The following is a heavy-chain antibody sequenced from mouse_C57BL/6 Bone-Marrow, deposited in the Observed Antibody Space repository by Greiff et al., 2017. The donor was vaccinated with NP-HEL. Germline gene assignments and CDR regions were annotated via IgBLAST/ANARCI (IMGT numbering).Heavy chain of an antibody. D-gene: IGHD2-2*01. V-gene: IGHV2-9-1*01. CDR3: ARKYGYGDGWFAY. CDR2: IWTGGGT. J-gene: IGHJ3*01. Sequence: QVQLQQSGPGLVAPSQCLSITCTVSGFSLTSYAISWVRQPPGKGLEWLGVIWTGGGTNYNSALKSRLSISKDNSKSQVFLKMNSVQTDDTARYYCARKYGYGDGWFAYWGQGTLVTVSA. CDR1: GFSLTSYA.